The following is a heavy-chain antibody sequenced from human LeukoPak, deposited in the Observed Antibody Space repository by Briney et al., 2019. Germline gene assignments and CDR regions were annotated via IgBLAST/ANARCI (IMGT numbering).Heavy chain of an antibody. Sequence: PGGSLRLSCAASGFTFSGYAMSWVRQTPGKGLEWVSGIRASGGTTYYADSVKGRFTISRDNSKNTLYLQMNSLRAEDTAVYYCAKDRSSSTSCSNYWGQGTLVTVSS. J-gene: IGHJ4*02. D-gene: IGHD2-2*01. V-gene: IGHV3-23*01. CDR1: GFTFSGYA. CDR3: AKDRSSSTSCSNY. CDR2: IRASGGTT.